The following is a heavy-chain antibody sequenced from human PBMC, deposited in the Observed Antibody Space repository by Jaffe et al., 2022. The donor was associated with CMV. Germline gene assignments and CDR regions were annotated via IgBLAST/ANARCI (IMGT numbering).Heavy chain of an antibody. Sequence: EVQLVESGGGLVQPGRSLRLSCTASGFTFGDYAMSWVRQAPGKGLEWVGFIRSKAYGGTTEYAASVKGRFTISRDDSKSIAYLQMNSLKTEDTAVYYCTRGPLVDTAMVFFWGSGWYFVYWGQGTLVTVSS. V-gene: IGHV3-49*04. J-gene: IGHJ4*02. CDR2: IRSKAYGGTT. CDR1: GFTFGDYA. CDR3: TRGPLVDTAMVFFWGSGWYFVY. D-gene: IGHD5-18*01.